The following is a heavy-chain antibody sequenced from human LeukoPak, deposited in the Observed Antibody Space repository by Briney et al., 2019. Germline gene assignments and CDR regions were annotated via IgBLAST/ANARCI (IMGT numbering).Heavy chain of an antibody. V-gene: IGHV4-59*01. J-gene: IGHJ6*02. Sequence: SETLSLTCTVSGGSISSYYWSWIRQPPGKGLEWIGYIYYSGSTNYNPSLKSRVTISVDTSKNQFSLKLSSVTAADTAVYYCAGDHNYGMDVWGQGTTVTVSS. CDR1: GGSISSYY. CDR2: IYYSGST. CDR3: AGDHNYGMDV.